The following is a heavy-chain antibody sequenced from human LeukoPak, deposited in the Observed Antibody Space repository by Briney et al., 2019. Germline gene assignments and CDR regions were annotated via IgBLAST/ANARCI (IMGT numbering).Heavy chain of an antibody. CDR3: ARVGVLRFLKDPWFDP. D-gene: IGHD3-3*01. V-gene: IGHV1-69*02. Sequence: SVKVSRKASGGTFSSYTISWVRQAPGQGLEWMGRIIPILGIANYAQKFQDRVTITADKSTSTAYMELSSLRSEDTAVYYCARVGVLRFLKDPWFDPWGQGTLVTVSS. J-gene: IGHJ5*02. CDR2: IIPILGIA. CDR1: GGTFSSYT.